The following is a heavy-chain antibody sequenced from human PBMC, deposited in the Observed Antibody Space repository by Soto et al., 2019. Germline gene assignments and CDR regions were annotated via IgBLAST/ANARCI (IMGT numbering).Heavy chain of an antibody. Sequence: EVQLLESGGGSVQPGGSLRLSCAASGFTFSSYAMHWVRRPPGKGLEGVSSISGSGGTAYYADSVKGRFSISRDRLVYTLYLQMTSLRADDRAVYYGAKGRGQNWNFKYWGQGTQVTVSP. V-gene: IGHV3-23*01. D-gene: IGHD1-7*01. CDR2: ISGSGGTA. CDR1: GFTFSSYA. CDR3: AKGRGQNWNFKY. J-gene: IGHJ4*02.